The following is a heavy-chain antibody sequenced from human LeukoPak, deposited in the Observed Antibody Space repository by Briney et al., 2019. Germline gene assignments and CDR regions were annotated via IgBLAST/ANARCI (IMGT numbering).Heavy chain of an antibody. CDR1: RDTFTGYY. V-gene: IGHV1-2*02. D-gene: IGHD4-17*01. CDR2: INPNSGGT. J-gene: IGHJ4*02. Sequence: ASVRVSCEASRDTFTGYYMRWVRQGPGRGLEWMGWINPNSGGTNYAQKFQGRVTMTRDTSISTAYMELSRLRSDDTAVYYCARSLIDGEGSDYWGQGTLVTVSS. CDR3: ARSLIDGEGSDY.